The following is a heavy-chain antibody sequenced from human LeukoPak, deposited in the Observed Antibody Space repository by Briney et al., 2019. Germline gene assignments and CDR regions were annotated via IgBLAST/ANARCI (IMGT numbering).Heavy chain of an antibody. J-gene: IGHJ4*02. V-gene: IGHV3-7*03. D-gene: IGHD6-13*01. CDR2: IKQDGSEK. CDR1: GFTFSSYW. Sequence: PGGSPRLSCAASGFTFSSYWMSWVRQAPGKGLEWVANIKQDGSEKYYVDSVEGRFTISRDNAKNSLYLQMNSLRAEDTAVYYCASIAAAGVFDYWGQGTLVTVSS. CDR3: ASIAAAGVFDY.